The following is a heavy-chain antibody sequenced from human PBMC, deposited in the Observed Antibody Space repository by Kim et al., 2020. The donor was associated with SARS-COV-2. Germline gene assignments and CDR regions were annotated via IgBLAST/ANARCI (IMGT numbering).Heavy chain of an antibody. V-gene: IGHV3-33*01. CDR3: ARDRIRSGGGYFDY. D-gene: IGHD3-3*02. J-gene: IGHJ4*02. Sequence: ADAVKGRVTISRENSKNTLYLQMNSLRAEGTAVYYCARDRIRSGGGYFDYWGQGTLVTVSS.